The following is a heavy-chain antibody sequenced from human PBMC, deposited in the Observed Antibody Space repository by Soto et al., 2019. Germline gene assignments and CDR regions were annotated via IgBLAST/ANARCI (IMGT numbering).Heavy chain of an antibody. CDR1: GGSFNGYF. D-gene: IGHD6-19*01. J-gene: IGHJ4*02. Sequence: QVQLQESGPGLVKPSETLSLTCTASGGSFNGYFWTWIRQPPGKGLEWIGYIFYSGSTNYTPSLMSRVSISLHTSNNQFSLKLNSVTAADTAVYYCARGVDRQWADYWGQGTLVTVSS. CDR3: ARGVDRQWADY. CDR2: IFYSGST. V-gene: IGHV4-59*01.